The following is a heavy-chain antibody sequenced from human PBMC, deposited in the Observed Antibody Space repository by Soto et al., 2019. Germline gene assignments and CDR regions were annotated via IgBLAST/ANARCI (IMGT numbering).Heavy chain of an antibody. Sequence: GASVKVSCKASGYTFTSYAMHWVRQAPGQRLEWMGWINAGNGNTKYSQKFQGRVTITRDTSASTAYMELSSLRSEDTAVYYCARDSWDCTNGVCYTVLDAFDIWGQGTMVTVPS. J-gene: IGHJ3*02. CDR3: ARDSWDCTNGVCYTVLDAFDI. V-gene: IGHV1-3*01. CDR1: GYTFTSYA. CDR2: INAGNGNT. D-gene: IGHD2-8*01.